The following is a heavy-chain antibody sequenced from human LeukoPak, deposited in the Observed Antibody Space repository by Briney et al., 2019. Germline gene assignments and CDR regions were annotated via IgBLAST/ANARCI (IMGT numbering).Heavy chain of an antibody. V-gene: IGHV3-66*01. CDR3: ARDYYGSGMDV. D-gene: IGHD3-10*01. J-gene: IGHJ6*02. CDR2: IYSGGST. Sequence: VGSLRLSCAASGFTVSSNYMSWVRQAPGKGLEWVSVIYSGGSTYYAASVKGRFTISRDNSKNTLYLQMNSLRAEDTAVYYCARDYYGSGMDVWGQGTTVTVSS. CDR1: GFTVSSNY.